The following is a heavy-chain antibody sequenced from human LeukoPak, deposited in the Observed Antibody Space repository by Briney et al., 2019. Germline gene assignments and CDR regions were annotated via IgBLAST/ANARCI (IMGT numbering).Heavy chain of an antibody. CDR3: ARDNYYGSGSPFDY. CDR2: IKQDGSEK. V-gene: IGHV3-7*01. J-gene: IGHJ4*02. CDR1: GFTFSSYW. D-gene: IGHD3-10*01. Sequence: GGSLRLSCAASGFTFSSYWMSWVRQAPGKGLEWVANIKQDGSEKCYVDSVKGRFTISRDNAKNSLYLQMNSLRAEDTAVYYCARDNYYGSGSPFDYWGQGTLVTVSS.